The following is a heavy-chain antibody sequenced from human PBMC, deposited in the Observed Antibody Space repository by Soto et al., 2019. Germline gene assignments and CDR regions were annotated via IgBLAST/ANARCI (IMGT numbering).Heavy chain of an antibody. V-gene: IGHV1-24*01. CDR2: FAPEDNEN. D-gene: IGHD1-7*01. Sequence: GASVKVSCKVSGYTVSELSKHWVRQAPGEGLEWMGGFAPEDNENIYAQKFQGRVTLTEDTSTDTAYLDLTSLRSDDTAVYYCVTSGTILSNHYGMDVWGPGTTVTVSS. CDR1: GYTVSELS. CDR3: VTSGTILSNHYGMDV. J-gene: IGHJ6*02.